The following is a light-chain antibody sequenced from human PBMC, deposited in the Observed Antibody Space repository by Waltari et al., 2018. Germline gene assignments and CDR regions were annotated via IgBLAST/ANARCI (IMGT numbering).Light chain of an antibody. CDR1: SSDVGGYNY. J-gene: IGLJ2*01. Sequence: QSALTQPASVSGSPGQSITISCTGTSSDVGGYNYVSWYQQHPGKAPKLMNFDVSNRPSGVSNRFSVSKSGNTASLTISGLQAEDEADYYCSSYTSSSTGVFGGGTKLTVL. CDR2: DVS. CDR3: SSYTSSSTGV. V-gene: IGLV2-14*01.